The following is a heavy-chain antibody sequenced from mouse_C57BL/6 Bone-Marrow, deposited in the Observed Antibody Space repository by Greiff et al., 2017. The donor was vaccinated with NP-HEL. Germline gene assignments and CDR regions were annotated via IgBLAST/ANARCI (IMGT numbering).Heavy chain of an antibody. V-gene: IGHV1-39*01. CDR3: ARSPRSKSSYDGYWYFDV. J-gene: IGHJ1*03. D-gene: IGHD2-12*01. CDR1: GYSFTDYN. CDR2: INPNYGTT. Sequence: EVQLQQSGPELVKPGASVKISCKASGYSFTDYNMNWVKQSNGKSLEWIGVINPNYGTTSYNQKFKGKATLTVDQSSSTAYMKLNSLTSEDSAVYYCARSPRSKSSYDGYWYFDVWGTGTTVTVSS.